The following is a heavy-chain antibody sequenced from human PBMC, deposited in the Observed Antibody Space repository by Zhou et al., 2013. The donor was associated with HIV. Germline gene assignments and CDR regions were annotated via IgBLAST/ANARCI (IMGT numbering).Heavy chain of an antibody. Sequence: QMQLVQSGPEVKKPGTSVKVSCKASGFTYISSAMQWVRQARGQRLEWIGWIVVGSGNTNYAQKFQERVTITRDMSTSTVYMELSSLRTEDTAVYFCARPSRSTIAAATDSWGQGTLVIVSS. CDR3: ARPSRSTIAAATDS. CDR2: IVVGSGNT. J-gene: IGHJ4*02. V-gene: IGHV1-58*02. D-gene: IGHD6-13*01. CDR1: GFTYISSA.